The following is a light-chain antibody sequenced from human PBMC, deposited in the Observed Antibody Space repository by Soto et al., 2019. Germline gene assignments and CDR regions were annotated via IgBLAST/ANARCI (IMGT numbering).Light chain of an antibody. CDR3: TSYTTRSKAVL. V-gene: IGLV2-14*01. Sequence: QSALTQPASVSGSPGQSITISCTGTSSDVGGYNFVSWYQHHPGKAPKLMISGVTNRPSGISDRFSGSKSGNTASLTISGLQADDEADYSCTSYTTRSKAVLFGGGTKLTLL. CDR1: SSDVGGYNF. J-gene: IGLJ2*01. CDR2: GVT.